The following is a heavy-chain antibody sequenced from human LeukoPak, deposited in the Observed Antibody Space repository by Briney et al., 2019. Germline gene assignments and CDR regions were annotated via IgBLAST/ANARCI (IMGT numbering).Heavy chain of an antibody. Sequence: EASVKVSCKASGYTFTSYDINWVRQAPGQGLEWMGRINPNSGGTNYAQKFQGRVTMTRDTSISTAYMELSRLRSDDTAVYYCARGTYYYDSSGYFDYWGQGTLVTVSS. CDR3: ARGTYYYDSSGYFDY. J-gene: IGHJ4*02. CDR1: GYTFTSYD. CDR2: INPNSGGT. D-gene: IGHD3-22*01. V-gene: IGHV1-2*06.